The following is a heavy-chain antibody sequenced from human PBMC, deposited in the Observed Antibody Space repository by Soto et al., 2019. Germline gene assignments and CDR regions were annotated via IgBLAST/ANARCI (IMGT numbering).Heavy chain of an antibody. V-gene: IGHV3-21*01. J-gene: IGHJ6*02. CDR2: ISSSSSYI. Sequence: GGSLRLSCAASGFTFSSYSMNWVRQAPGRGLEWVSSISSSSSYIYYADSVEGRFTISRDNAKNSLYLQMNSLRAEDTAVYYCASRGGIDSYVYYYYGMDVWGQGTKATVSS. CDR1: GFTFSSYS. D-gene: IGHD5-18*01. CDR3: ASRGGIDSYVYYYYGMDV.